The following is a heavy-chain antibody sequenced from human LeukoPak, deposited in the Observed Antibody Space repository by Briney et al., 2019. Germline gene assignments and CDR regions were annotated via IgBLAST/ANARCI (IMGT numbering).Heavy chain of an antibody. CDR3: ARDTSSSWYFRYFDL. D-gene: IGHD6-13*01. Sequence: SETLSLTCAVYGGSFSGYYWSWIRQPPGKGLEWIGEINHSGSTNYNPSLKSRVTISVDTSKNQFSLKLSSVTAADTAVYYCARDTSSSWYFRYFDLWGRGTLVTVSS. V-gene: IGHV4-34*01. CDR2: INHSGST. CDR1: GGSFSGYY. J-gene: IGHJ2*01.